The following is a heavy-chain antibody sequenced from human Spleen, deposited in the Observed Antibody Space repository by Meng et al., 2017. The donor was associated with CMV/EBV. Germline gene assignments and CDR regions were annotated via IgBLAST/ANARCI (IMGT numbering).Heavy chain of an antibody. V-gene: IGHV3-30*04. CDR1: GFTSSSKT. Sequence: GGSLRLSCAASGFTSSSKTMHWVRQAPGKGLEWVTLISYDGNDKYYADSVKGRFTISRDNSKTTLFLQMNSLRAEDTAVYYCARDQGNSWCMDVWGQGTTVTVSS. J-gene: IGHJ6*02. CDR3: ARDQGNSWCMDV. D-gene: IGHD6-13*01. CDR2: ISYDGNDK.